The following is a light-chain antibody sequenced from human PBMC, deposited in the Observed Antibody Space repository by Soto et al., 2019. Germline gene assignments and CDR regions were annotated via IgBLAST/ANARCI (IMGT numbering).Light chain of an antibody. J-gene: IGKJ1*01. CDR3: QQYGSSPRT. CDR2: GAS. V-gene: IGKV3-20*01. CDR1: QSINSSY. Sequence: EMVLTQSPATLSLSPGERVTLSCRVSQSINSSYLAWYQHKPAQAPRLLIYGASSRATGIPDRFSGSGSGTDFTLTISRLEAEDFGVYYCQQYGSSPRTFGQGTKVEAK.